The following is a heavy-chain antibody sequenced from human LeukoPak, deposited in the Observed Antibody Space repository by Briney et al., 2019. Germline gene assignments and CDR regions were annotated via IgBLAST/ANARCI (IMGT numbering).Heavy chain of an antibody. CDR1: GCTFSAYA. CDR2: ISNNGGSS. CDR3: VKITSVTGGDC. Sequence: PGGSLRLSWSASGCTFSAYAMYWVRQAPGKGLEYVSGISNNGGSSFYADSVKGRFTITRDNSKNTLYLQMSSLRAEDTAVYYCVKITSVTGGDCWGQGTRLTVSP. V-gene: IGHV3-64D*09. D-gene: IGHD1-1*01. J-gene: IGHJ4*02.